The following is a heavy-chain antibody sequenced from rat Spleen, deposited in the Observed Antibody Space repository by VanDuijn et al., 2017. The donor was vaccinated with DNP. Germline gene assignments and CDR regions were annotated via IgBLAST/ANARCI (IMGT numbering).Heavy chain of an antibody. CDR2: ISYDGSST. V-gene: IGHV5-29*01. Sequence: EVQLVESDGGLVQPGRSLKLSCAASGFTFSDYYMAWVRQAPTKGLEWVATISYDGSSTYYRDSVKGRFTISRDNAKSTLYLQMDSLRSEDTATYYCARGLRRGVMDAWGQGASVTVSS. D-gene: IGHD1-11*01. CDR1: GFTFSDYY. CDR3: ARGLRRGVMDA. J-gene: IGHJ4*01.